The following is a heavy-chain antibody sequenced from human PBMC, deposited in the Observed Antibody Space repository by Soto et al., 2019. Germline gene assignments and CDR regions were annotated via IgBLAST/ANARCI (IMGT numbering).Heavy chain of an antibody. V-gene: IGHV1-69*01. CDR2: ILPICGTP. CDR1: GGTFSNSS. D-gene: IGHD6-19*01. Sequence: QVQLVQSGAEVKKPGSSVKVSCKASGGTFSNSSIGWVRQAPGQGLEWMGGILPICGTPNYGQKFQGRVTMTADESKSTAYMELSSLRSDDTAVYYCARQYPQWLVPDSYYFYGMDAWGQGTTVTVSS. CDR3: ARQYPQWLVPDSYYFYGMDA. J-gene: IGHJ6*02.